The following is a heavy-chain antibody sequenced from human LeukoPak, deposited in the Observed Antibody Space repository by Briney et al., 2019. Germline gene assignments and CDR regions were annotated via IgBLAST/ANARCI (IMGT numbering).Heavy chain of an antibody. CDR3: ARLGLEVGGPNWFDP. D-gene: IGHD1-1*01. Sequence: GGSLRLSCAAPGFSLSSNWMGWVRQAPGKGLEWVAHIKRDGSQKYYLDSVKGRFTISRDNAKNSLYLQMNNLRVEDTAVYYCARLGLEVGGPNWFDPWGQGTLVTVSS. J-gene: IGHJ5*02. V-gene: IGHV3-7*01. CDR2: IKRDGSQK. CDR1: GFSLSSNW.